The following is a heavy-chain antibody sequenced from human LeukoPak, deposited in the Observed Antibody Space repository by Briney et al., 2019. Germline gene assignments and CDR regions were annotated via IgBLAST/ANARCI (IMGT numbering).Heavy chain of an antibody. D-gene: IGHD3-10*01. V-gene: IGHV4-61*08. J-gene: IGHJ6*02. Sequence: SETLSLTCTVSGGSISSGDYYWSWIRQPPGKGLEWIGYIYYSESTNYNPSLKSRVTISVDTSKNQFSLKLSSVTAADTAVYYCARDRVYYYGMDVWGQGTTVTVSS. CDR1: GGSISSGDYY. CDR3: ARDRVYYYGMDV. CDR2: IYYSEST.